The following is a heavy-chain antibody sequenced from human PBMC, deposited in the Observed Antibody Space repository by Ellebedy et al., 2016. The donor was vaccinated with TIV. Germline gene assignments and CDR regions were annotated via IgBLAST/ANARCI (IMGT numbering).Heavy chain of an antibody. D-gene: IGHD1-1*01. CDR2: ISFGGENK. J-gene: IGHJ4*02. CDR3: ATDKGAITTTLYFDY. CDR1: GFTFSSYG. Sequence: GGSLRLSCAASGFTFSSYGMHWVRQAPGKGLEWVAVISFGGENKLYADSVKGRFTISRDSSKNTVYLQMNSLRAEDTAVYSCATDKGAITTTLYFDYWGQGTLVTVSS. V-gene: IGHV3-30*03.